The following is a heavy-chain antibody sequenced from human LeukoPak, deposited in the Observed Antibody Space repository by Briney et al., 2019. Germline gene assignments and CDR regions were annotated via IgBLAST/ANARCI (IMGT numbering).Heavy chain of an antibody. CDR2: IKQDGSEK. CDR3: ARQWIQLWESYNWFDP. J-gene: IGHJ5*02. V-gene: IGHV3-7*01. Sequence: GGSLRLSCAASGFTFSSYWMSWVRQAPGKGLEWVANIKQDGSEKYYVDSVKGRFTISRDNAKNSLYLQMNSLRAEDTAVYYCARQWIQLWESYNWFDPWGQGTLVTVSS. CDR1: GFTFSSYW. D-gene: IGHD5-18*01.